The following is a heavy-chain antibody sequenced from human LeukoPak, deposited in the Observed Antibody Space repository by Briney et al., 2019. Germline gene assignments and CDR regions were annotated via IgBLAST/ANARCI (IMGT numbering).Heavy chain of an antibody. V-gene: IGHV3-21*01. D-gene: IGHD6-13*01. J-gene: IGHJ4*02. CDR3: AREGGYSSSWNYFDY. Sequence: GGSLRLSCAASGFTFSSYSMNWVRQAPGKGLEWVSSISGSSSYIYYADSVKGRFTISRDNAKNSLYLQMNSLRAEDTAVYYCAREGGYSSSWNYFDYWGQGTLVSVSS. CDR1: GFTFSSYS. CDR2: ISGSSSYI.